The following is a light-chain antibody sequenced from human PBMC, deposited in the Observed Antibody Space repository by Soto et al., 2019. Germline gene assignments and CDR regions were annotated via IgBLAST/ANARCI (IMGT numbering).Light chain of an antibody. CDR1: SNDFGSRNF. Sequence: QSVLTQPASMSGSPGQSITISCTGSSNDFGSRNFVSWYQQRPNKAPKLMIFEGTKRPSGVPDRFSGSKSGNTASLTVSGHQAEDEADYYCSSYAGSNNLVFGTGTKLTVL. V-gene: IGLV2-14*02. CDR3: SSYAGSNNLV. J-gene: IGLJ1*01. CDR2: EGT.